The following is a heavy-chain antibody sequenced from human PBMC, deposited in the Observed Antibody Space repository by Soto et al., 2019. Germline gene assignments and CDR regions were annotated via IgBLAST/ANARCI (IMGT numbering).Heavy chain of an antibody. CDR2: ISGYNGAT. CDR1: GYTFTSYG. D-gene: IGHD3-22*01. J-gene: IGHJ4*02. V-gene: IGHV1-18*01. CDR3: AREGSYHDFDY. Sequence: GASVKVSCKASGYTFTSYGISWVRQAPGQGLAWMGWISGYNGATNYAQKFQGRVTLTTDTSTSTAYLEVMTLRSDDTAVYYCAREGSYHDFDYWGLGTLVTVSS.